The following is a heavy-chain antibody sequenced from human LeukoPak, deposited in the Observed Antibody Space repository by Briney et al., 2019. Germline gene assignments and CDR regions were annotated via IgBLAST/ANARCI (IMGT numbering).Heavy chain of an antibody. J-gene: IGHJ6*02. CDR2: IYYSGST. CDR1: GGSISSYY. V-gene: IGHV4-59*01. Sequence: SETLSLTCTVSGGSISSYYWSWLRQPPGKGLEWIGYIYYSGSTNYNPSLKSRVTISVDTSKNQFSLKLSSVTAADTAVYYCARVSGGSYKVVYYYGMDVWGQGTTVTVSS. D-gene: IGHD1-26*01. CDR3: ARVSGGSYKVVYYYGMDV.